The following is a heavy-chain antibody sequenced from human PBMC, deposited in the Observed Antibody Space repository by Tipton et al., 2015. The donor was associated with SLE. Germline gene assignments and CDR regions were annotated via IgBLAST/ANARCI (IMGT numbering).Heavy chain of an antibody. CDR2: ISGSGGST. V-gene: IGHV3-23*01. D-gene: IGHD3-10*01. CDR1: GFTFSSYA. J-gene: IGHJ3*02. Sequence: SLRLSCAASGFTFSSYAMSWVRQAPGKGLEWVSAISGSGGSTYYADSVKGRFTISRDDSKNTAYLQMNSLKTEDTAVYYCTRHGEFGSRGAFDIWGQGTMVTVSS. CDR3: TRHGEFGSRGAFDI.